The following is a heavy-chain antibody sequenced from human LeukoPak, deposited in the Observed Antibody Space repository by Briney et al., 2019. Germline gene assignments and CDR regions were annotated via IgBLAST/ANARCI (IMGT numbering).Heavy chain of an antibody. Sequence: PVGSLRLSCAASGFTFSSYSMNWVRQAPGKGLEWVSSISSSSSYIYYADSVKGRFTISRDNAKNSLYLQMNSLRAEDTAVYYCARDHHPTAPPFDYWGQGTLVTVSS. D-gene: IGHD2-21*02. CDR3: ARDHHPTAPPFDY. J-gene: IGHJ4*02. CDR1: GFTFSSYS. V-gene: IGHV3-21*01. CDR2: ISSSSSYI.